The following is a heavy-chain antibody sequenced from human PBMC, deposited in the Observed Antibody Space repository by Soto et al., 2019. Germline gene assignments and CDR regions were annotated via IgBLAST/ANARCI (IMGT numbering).Heavy chain of an antibody. CDR3: ARHGSGSYYNNWFDP. V-gene: IGHV4-39*01. CDR1: SGSISSSSYY. J-gene: IGHJ5*02. Sequence: QLQLQESGPGLVKPSETLSLTCTVSSGSISSSSYYWGWIRQPPGKGLEWIGSIYYSGSTYYNPSLKSRVTISVDTSKIQFSLTLSSVTAADTAVYYCARHGSGSYYNNWFDPWGQGILVTVSS. D-gene: IGHD3-10*01. CDR2: IYYSGST.